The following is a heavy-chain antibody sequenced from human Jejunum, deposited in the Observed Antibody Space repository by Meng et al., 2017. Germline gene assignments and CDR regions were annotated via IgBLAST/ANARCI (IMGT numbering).Heavy chain of an antibody. Sequence: QGRRQQSGPELVRPSGTLVLPCVVSGGSITSGHWWTWVRQSPGKGLVWIGEISNRGNTNYNPSLKSRVAISLDRSKNEFSLTVDSVTAADAAMYYCARDPRTNWASRHIDYWGQGTLVTVSS. J-gene: IGHJ4*02. V-gene: IGHV4-4*02. CDR2: ISNRGNT. CDR3: ARDPRTNWASRHIDY. CDR1: GGSITSGHW. D-gene: IGHD7-27*01.